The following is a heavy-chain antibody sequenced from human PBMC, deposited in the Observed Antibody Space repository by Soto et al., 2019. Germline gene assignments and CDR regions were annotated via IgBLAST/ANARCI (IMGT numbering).Heavy chain of an antibody. Sequence: PSETLSLTGTVSDGSVSSSGCYWGRIRQPPGKGLEWIGGIYYSGSTYYNPSLKSRVTISVDTSKNQFSLKLSSVTAADTAVYYCASLGGESYYDFWSGLRYDDYYYYGMDVWGQGTTVTVSS. D-gene: IGHD3-3*01. V-gene: IGHV4-39*01. CDR2: IYYSGST. CDR3: ASLGGESYYDFWSGLRYDDYYYYGMDV. CDR1: DGSVSSSGCY. J-gene: IGHJ6*02.